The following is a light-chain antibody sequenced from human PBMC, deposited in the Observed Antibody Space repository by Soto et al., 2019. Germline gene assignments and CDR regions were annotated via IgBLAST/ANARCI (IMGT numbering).Light chain of an antibody. CDR2: AVS. J-gene: IGKJ1*01. V-gene: IGKV1-17*01. CDR3: LQHNSYPRT. Sequence: VYQSLFTLSGKIRDSVHMTCRSSQTISSWLAWYQQKPGKAPKCLIYAVSSLRSGVPSRFSGSGSGTEFTLTISSLQPEDFAPYYCLQHNSYPRTFCQG. CDR1: QTISSW.